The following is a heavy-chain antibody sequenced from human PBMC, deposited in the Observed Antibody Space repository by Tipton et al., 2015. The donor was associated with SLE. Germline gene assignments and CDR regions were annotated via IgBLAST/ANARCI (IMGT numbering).Heavy chain of an antibody. D-gene: IGHD5-24*01. J-gene: IGHJ2*01. CDR3: ARASTERYFDL. Sequence: SLRLSCAASGFTFSSYAMHWVRQAPGKGLEWVAVISYDGSNKYYADSVKGRFTISRDNSKNTLYLQMNSLRAEDTAVYYCARASTERYFDLWGRGTLVTVSS. CDR1: GFTFSSYA. CDR2: ISYDGSNK. V-gene: IGHV3-30-3*01.